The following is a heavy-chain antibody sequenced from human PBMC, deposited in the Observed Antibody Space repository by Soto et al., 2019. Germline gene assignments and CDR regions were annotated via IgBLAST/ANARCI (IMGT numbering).Heavy chain of an antibody. CDR1: GYSFTSYW. Sequence: EVQLVQSGAEVKKPGESLRISCKGSGYSFTSYWISWVRQMPGKGLEWMGRIDPSDSYTNYSPSFQGHVTISADKSISAAYLQWSSLKASDTAMYYCARHDGTAGSVHYDFWSGYYRVSGRVPRDYFDYWGQGTLVTVSS. CDR2: IDPSDSYT. V-gene: IGHV5-10-1*03. J-gene: IGHJ4*02. D-gene: IGHD3-3*01. CDR3: ARHDGTAGSVHYDFWSGYYRVSGRVPRDYFDY.